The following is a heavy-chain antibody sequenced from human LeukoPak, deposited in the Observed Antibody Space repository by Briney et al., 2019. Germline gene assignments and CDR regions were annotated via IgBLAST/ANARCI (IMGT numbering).Heavy chain of an antibody. CDR2: INFSGRT. Sequence: SETLSLTCTVSVGSISGSSYSWGWIRQPPGKGLEWIGNINFSGRTYYNPSLKSRVTISVDTSKNQFSLKLNSVTAADTAIYHCARLVPEATSRDFDYWGQGALVTVSS. CDR1: VGSISGSSYS. D-gene: IGHD5-24*01. J-gene: IGHJ4*02. V-gene: IGHV4-39*01. CDR3: ARLVPEATSRDFDY.